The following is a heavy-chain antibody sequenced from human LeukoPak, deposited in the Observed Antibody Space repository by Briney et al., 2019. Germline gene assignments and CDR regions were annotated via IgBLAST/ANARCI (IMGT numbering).Heavy chain of an antibody. CDR2: ISGSGGST. Sequence: GGSLRLSCAASGFTFSSYAMSWVRQAPGKGLEWVSAISGSGGSTYYADSVKGRITISRDNSKNTLYLQMNSLRAEDTAVYYCAKDTGHYGSYFDYWGQGTLVTVSS. D-gene: IGHD4-17*01. CDR1: GFTFSSYA. V-gene: IGHV3-23*01. J-gene: IGHJ4*02. CDR3: AKDTGHYGSYFDY.